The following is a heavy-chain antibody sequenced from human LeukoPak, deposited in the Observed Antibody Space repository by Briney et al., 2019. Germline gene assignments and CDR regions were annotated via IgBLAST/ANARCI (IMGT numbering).Heavy chain of an antibody. Sequence: GGSLRLSCAASGFTLSSYAMSWVRQAPGKGLEWVSGMSGSGDTTYYADSVKGRFTISRDNSKNTLFLQMNSLRAEDTAVYYCAKLAGISGWYVYYFDYWGQGTLVTVS. CDR2: MSGSGDTT. CDR1: GFTLSSYA. J-gene: IGHJ4*02. V-gene: IGHV3-23*01. CDR3: AKLAGISGWYVYYFDY. D-gene: IGHD6-19*01.